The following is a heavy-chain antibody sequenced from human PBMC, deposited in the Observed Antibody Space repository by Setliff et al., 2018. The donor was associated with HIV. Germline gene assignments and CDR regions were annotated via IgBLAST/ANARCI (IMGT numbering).Heavy chain of an antibody. D-gene: IGHD6-6*01. CDR2: IKQDGSEK. J-gene: IGHJ6*03. Sequence: GGSLRLSCAASGFTFSSYWMSWVRQAPGKGLEWVANIKQDGSEKYYADSVKGRFTISRDNAKNSLYLQMNSLRAEDTAVYYCASRGGLEYSSSRFYYYYYMDVWGKGTTVTVSS. CDR1: GFTFSSYW. CDR3: ASRGGLEYSSSRFYYYYYMDV. V-gene: IGHV3-7*03.